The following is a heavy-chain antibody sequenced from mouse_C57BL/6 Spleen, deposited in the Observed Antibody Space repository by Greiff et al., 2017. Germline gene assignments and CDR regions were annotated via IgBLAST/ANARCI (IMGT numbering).Heavy chain of an antibody. D-gene: IGHD1-1*02. CDR2: INPGSGGT. V-gene: IGHV1-54*01. Sequence: VQLQQSGAELVRPGTSVKVSCKASGYAFTNYLIEWVKQRPGQGLEWIGVINPGSGGTNYTERFKGKATLTADKSSSTAYMQLSSLTSEDSAVYFCARRDYDYYAMDYWGQGTSATVFS. J-gene: IGHJ4*01. CDR3: ARRDYDYYAMDY. CDR1: GYAFTNYL.